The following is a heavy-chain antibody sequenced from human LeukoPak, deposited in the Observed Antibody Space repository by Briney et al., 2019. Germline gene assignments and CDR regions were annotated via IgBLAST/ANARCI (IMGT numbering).Heavy chain of an antibody. D-gene: IGHD3-10*01. CDR2: IYYSGST. CDR3: ARGVWFGELLYYPHFDY. Sequence: SETLSLTCTVSGGSISSGGYYWSWIRQHPGKGLEWIGYIYYSGSTYYNPSLKSRVTISVDTSKNQFSLKLSSVTAADTAVYYCARGVWFGELLYYPHFDYWGQGTLVTVSS. CDR1: GGSISSGGYY. J-gene: IGHJ4*02. V-gene: IGHV4-31*03.